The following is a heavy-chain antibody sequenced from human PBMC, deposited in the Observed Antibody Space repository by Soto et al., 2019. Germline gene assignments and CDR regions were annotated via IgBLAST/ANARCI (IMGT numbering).Heavy chain of an antibody. CDR2: ITHSGGT. D-gene: IGHD3-3*02. CDR1: GGSFSGYF. V-gene: IGHV4-34*02. CDR3: ARDRQFYHFWSGYENEGPEGLDV. J-gene: IGHJ6*02. Sequence: QVQLQQWGAGLLKPSETLSLTCAVSGGSFSGYFWTWIRQAPGKGLEWIGEITHSGGTNYNSSLKSRVMISVDTSKKQCSLILSSVTAADTAVYYCARDRQFYHFWSGYENEGPEGLDVWGQGTTVTVSS.